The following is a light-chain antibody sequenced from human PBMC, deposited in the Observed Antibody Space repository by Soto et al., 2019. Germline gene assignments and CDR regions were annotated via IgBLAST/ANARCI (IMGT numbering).Light chain of an antibody. CDR2: DAS. CDR1: KSVSYY. Sequence: EIVLTQSPGTLSLSPGERATLSCMASKSVSYYLAWYQQKPGQAPMLLISDASSRATGVPDRFSGSGSGTELTLTIISLEAEDFAGYYCQQYVSSPPRFTFGPGTKVDIK. CDR3: QQYVSSPPRFT. V-gene: IGKV3-20*01. J-gene: IGKJ3*01.